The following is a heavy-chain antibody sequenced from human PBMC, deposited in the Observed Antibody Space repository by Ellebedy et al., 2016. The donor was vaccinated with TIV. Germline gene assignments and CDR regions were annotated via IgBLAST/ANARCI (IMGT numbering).Heavy chain of an antibody. CDR2: MNGDGNER. V-gene: IGHV3-7*01. J-gene: IGHJ4*02. D-gene: IGHD1-1*01. CDR3: TKDGSGTMNF. CDR1: GFTFSTSW. Sequence: GESLKISCAVSGFTFSTSWMSWVRQAPGQALEWVANMNGDGNERYYVDSVEGRFTISRDNTRNSLYLQMNSLRADDTAVYYCTKDGSGTMNFWGQGTLVTVSS.